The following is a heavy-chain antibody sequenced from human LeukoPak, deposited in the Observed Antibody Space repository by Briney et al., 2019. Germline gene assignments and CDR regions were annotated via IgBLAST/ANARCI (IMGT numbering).Heavy chain of an antibody. Sequence: GGSLRLSCAASGFTVSSNYMSWVRQAPGKGLEWVSAVSGSGGSTYYADSVKGRFTISRDNSKNTLYLQMNSLRAEDTAVYYCAKAIAAAAYFQHWGQGTLVTVSS. CDR3: AKAIAAAAYFQH. CDR2: VSGSGGST. J-gene: IGHJ1*01. CDR1: GFTVSSNY. D-gene: IGHD6-13*01. V-gene: IGHV3-23*01.